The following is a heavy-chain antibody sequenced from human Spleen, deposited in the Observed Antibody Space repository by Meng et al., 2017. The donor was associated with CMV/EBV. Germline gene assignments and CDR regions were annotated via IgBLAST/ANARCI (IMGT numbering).Heavy chain of an antibody. CDR1: GGSLSSGDYS. D-gene: IGHD6-19*01. J-gene: IGHJ5*02. Sequence: EAGSGLVKLSQSLCLTCTVSGGSLSSGDYSWSWIRQPPGKGLGWIGYIYYSGSTYYSPSLKSRVTISVDTSKNQFSLKLSSVTAADTAVYYCAGGYSSGWYWFDPWGQGTLVTVSS. CDR3: AGGYSSGWYWFDP. CDR2: IYYSGST. V-gene: IGHV4-30-4*08.